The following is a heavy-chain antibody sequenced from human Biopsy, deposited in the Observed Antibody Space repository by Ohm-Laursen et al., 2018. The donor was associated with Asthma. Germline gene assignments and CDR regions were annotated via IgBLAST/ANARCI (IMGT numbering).Heavy chain of an antibody. D-gene: IGHD6-19*01. CDR3: AREGVAGMHIED. CDR1: RFTYE. V-gene: IGHV3-30-3*01. J-gene: IGHJ4*02. Sequence: SLRLSCAASRFTYEMHWVRQAPGKGLEWVAVISYDGSSIYYADSVKGRFTISRDNSKNTLSLQMNSLTAEDTAVYYCAREGVAGMHIEDWGQGTLVTVSS. CDR2: ISYDGSSI.